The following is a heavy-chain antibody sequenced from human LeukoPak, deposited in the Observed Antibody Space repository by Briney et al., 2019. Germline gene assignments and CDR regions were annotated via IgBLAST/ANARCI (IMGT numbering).Heavy chain of an antibody. CDR3: ARDYYGSGSYSYYFDY. Sequence: PSQTLSPTCTVSGGSISSGSYYWSWTRQPAGKGLEWIGRIYTSGSTNYNPSLKSRVTISVDTSKNQFSLKLSSVTAADTAVYYCARDYYGSGSYSYYFDYWGQGTLVTVSS. J-gene: IGHJ4*02. V-gene: IGHV4-61*02. CDR1: GGSISSGSYY. D-gene: IGHD3-10*01. CDR2: IYTSGST.